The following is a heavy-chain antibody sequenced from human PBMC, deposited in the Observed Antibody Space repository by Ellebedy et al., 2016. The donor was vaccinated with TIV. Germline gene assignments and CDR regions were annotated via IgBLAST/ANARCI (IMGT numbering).Heavy chain of an antibody. CDR2: IVVGSGNT. J-gene: IGHJ2*01. D-gene: IGHD2-15*01. CDR3: AVDSVVGPSASWYFDL. V-gene: IGHV1-58*01. Sequence: AASVKVSCKASGFTFTKSAVQWVRQARGQRLEWIGWIVVGSGNTHYAQKFQERVTITRDMSTSTAYMELSSLRSEDTAVYYCAVDSVVGPSASWYFDLWGRGTLVTVSS. CDR1: GFTFTKSA.